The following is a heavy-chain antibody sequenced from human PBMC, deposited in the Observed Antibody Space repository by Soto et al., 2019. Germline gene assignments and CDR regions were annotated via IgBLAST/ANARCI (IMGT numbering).Heavy chain of an antibody. CDR3: AKDDGITFGGVIAWYYFDY. CDR2: ISGSGGST. V-gene: IGHV3-23*01. J-gene: IGHJ4*02. CDR1: GFTFSSYA. Sequence: PGGSLRLSCAASGFTFSSYAMSWVRQAPGKGLEWVSAISGSGGSTYYADSVKGRFTISRDNSKNTLYLQMNSLRAEDTAVYYCAKDDGITFGGVIAWYYFDYWGQGTLVTVSS. D-gene: IGHD3-16*02.